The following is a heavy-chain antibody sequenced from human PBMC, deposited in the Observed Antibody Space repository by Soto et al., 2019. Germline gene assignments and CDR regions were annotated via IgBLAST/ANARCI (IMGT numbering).Heavy chain of an antibody. CDR3: ASATVVTATFDF. V-gene: IGHV3-21*01. CDR1: GFAFRSYN. J-gene: IGHJ4*02. D-gene: IGHD2-21*02. CDR2: ISSGSSNI. Sequence: GGSLRLSCAASGFAFRSYNMSWVRRAPGKGLEWVASISSGSSNIYYADSVKGRFTISRDNAKNSLYLQMDSLRAEDSAVYYCASATVVTATFDFWGQGTLVTV.